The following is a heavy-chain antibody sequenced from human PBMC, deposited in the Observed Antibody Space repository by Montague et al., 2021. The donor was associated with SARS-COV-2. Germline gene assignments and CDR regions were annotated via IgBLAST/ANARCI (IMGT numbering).Heavy chain of an antibody. CDR2: NT. Sequence: NTNYNPSLKSRVTISVDTSKNQFSLKLSSVTAADTAVYYCARGRRILLWFGELLSGGDYYGREVWGQGTTGTGSS. V-gene: IGHV4-34*01. J-gene: IGHJ6*01. CDR3: ARGRRILLWFGELLSGGDYYGREV. D-gene: IGHD3-10*01.